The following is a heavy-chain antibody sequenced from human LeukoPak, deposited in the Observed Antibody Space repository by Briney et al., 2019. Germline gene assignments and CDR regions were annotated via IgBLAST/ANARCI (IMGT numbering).Heavy chain of an antibody. V-gene: IGHV4-38-2*02. CDR2: IDHSGST. D-gene: IGHD6-13*01. Sequence: SETLSLTCTVSGYSISSGYYWGWIRQPPGKGLEWTGSIDHSGSTYYNPSLKSRITISLDTSKNQFSLNLSSVTAADTAVYYCARSRRSWSTFDYWGQGTLVTVSS. CDR3: ARSRRSWSTFDY. CDR1: GYSISSGYY. J-gene: IGHJ4*02.